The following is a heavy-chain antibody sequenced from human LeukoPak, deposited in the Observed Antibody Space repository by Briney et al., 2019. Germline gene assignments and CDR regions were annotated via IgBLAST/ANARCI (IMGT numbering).Heavy chain of an antibody. D-gene: IGHD1-14*01. CDR3: ARNPEHYYYMDV. V-gene: IGHV1-2*02. CDR2: INPNSGGT. J-gene: IGHJ6*03. Sequence: ASVKVSCKASGYTFTGYYMHWVRQAPGQGLEWMGWINPNSGGTNYAQKFQGRVTMTRDTSISTAYMELSRLRSDDTAAYYCARNPEHYYYMDVWGKGTTVTISS. CDR1: GYTFTGYY.